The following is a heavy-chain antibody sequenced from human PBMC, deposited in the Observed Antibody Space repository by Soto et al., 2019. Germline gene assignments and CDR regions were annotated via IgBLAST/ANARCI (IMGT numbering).Heavy chain of an antibody. V-gene: IGHV3-23*01. CDR1: GFTFSSYA. CDR3: AKDVNDYDDYEHDY. J-gene: IGHJ4*02. CDR2: ISGSGGST. D-gene: IGHD4-17*01. Sequence: EVQLLESGGGSVQPGGSLRLSCAASGFTFSSYAMSWVRQAPGKGLEWVSAISGSGGSTYYADSVKGRFTISRDNSKNTLYLQMNSLSAEDTAVYYCAKDVNDYDDYEHDYWGQGTLVTVSA.